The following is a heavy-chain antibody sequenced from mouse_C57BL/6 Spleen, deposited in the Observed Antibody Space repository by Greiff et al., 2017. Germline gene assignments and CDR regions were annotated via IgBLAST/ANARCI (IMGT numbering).Heavy chain of an antibody. CDR2: ISPRVGST. Sequence: QVQLQQSGPELVKPGASVKLSCKASGYTFTSYDINWVKPRPGQGLEWIGWISPRVGSTKYNEKFKGKATLTVDTSSRTAYMGLHSLSSEDSAVYFCARSRRTFPWFAYWGQGTLVTVSA. CDR3: ARSRRTFPWFAY. D-gene: IGHD2-14*01. CDR1: GYTFTSYD. V-gene: IGHV1-85*01. J-gene: IGHJ3*01.